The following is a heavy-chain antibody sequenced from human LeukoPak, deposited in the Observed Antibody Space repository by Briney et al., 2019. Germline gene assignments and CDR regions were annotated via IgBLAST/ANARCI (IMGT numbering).Heavy chain of an antibody. V-gene: IGHV3-64*01. CDR3: ARGPYSSATFYFDY. J-gene: IGHJ4*02. CDR2: ISSNGGST. CDR1: GFTFSSYA. D-gene: IGHD6-25*01. Sequence: GGSLRLSCAASGFTFSSYAMHWVRQAPGKGLEYVSAISSNGGSTYYANSVKGRFTISRDNSENTLFLQMGSLRAEDMAVYFCARGPYSSATFYFDYWGQGTLVTVSS.